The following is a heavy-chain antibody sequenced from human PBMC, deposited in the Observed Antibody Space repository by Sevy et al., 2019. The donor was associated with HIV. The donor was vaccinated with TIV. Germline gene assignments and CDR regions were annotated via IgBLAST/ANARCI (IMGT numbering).Heavy chain of an antibody. CDR1: GFPFSSYW. Sequence: GGSLSLSCAAPGFPFSSYWMSWVRQAPGKGLEWVATMKEDGGERNYVASVKGRFTISRDNAKNSLYLQMNSLRAEDTAVYYCVREGVGGYSYSLDCWGQGTLVTVSS. J-gene: IGHJ4*02. CDR3: VREGVGGYSYSLDC. CDR2: MKEDGGER. V-gene: IGHV3-7*01. D-gene: IGHD5-18*01.